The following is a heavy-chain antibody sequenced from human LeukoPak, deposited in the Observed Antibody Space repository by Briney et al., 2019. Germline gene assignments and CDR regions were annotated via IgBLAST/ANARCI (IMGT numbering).Heavy chain of an antibody. CDR2: IYYTGNT. CDR1: DGSMTSGGYY. Sequence: PSQTLSLTCTVSDGSMTSGGYYWSWIRQHPGKGLEWIGYIYYTGNTNYIPSLKSRVTMSIDTSKNQFSLKLSSVTAADTAVYYCARIGQGVVVTAIGEAFDVWGQGTMVIVSS. V-gene: IGHV4-31*03. J-gene: IGHJ3*01. D-gene: IGHD2-21*02. CDR3: ARIGQGVVVTAIGEAFDV.